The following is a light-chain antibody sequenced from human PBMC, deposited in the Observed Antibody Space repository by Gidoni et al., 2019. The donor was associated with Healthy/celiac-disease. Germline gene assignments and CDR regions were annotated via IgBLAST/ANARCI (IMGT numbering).Light chain of an antibody. CDR3: QQSYSTPQ. CDR1: QSISSY. J-gene: IGKJ4*02. V-gene: IGKV1-39*01. CDR2: AAS. Sequence: DIQMNQSPSSLSASVGDRVTITCRASQSISSYLNWYQQKPGKAPKLLIYAASSLQSGVPSRFSGSGSGTDFTLTISSLQPEDFATYYCQQSYSTPQFGGGTKVEIK.